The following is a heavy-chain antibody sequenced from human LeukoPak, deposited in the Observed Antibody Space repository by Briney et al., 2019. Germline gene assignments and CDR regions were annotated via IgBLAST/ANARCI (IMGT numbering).Heavy chain of an antibody. J-gene: IGHJ4*02. V-gene: IGHV3-48*03. CDR1: GLTLSSYE. CDR3: ARGRGPPNY. CDR2: ISSSGSTI. Sequence: PGGSLTLSCAPSGLTLSSYEMNWVRQAPERGREWVSYISSSGSTINYADSVKVRFTISRNKAKNSLYMQMNSLRAEDTAVYYCARGRGPPNYWGQGTLVTVSS.